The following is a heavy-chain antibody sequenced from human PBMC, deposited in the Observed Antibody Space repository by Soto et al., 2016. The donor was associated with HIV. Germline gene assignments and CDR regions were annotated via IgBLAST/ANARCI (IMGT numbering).Heavy chain of an antibody. D-gene: IGHD1-26*01. CDR2: INHSGST. Sequence: QVQLQQWGAGLLKSSETLSLTCAVSGGSFSTYYWSWIRHSPGKGLEWIGEINHSGSTNYNPSLKSRVAISINTSKNQFSLKLHSVTAADTAEYYCARVYGGXFTASYNYYGVDIVGPRGPRSPSPQ. J-gene: IGHJ6*01. CDR3: ARVYGGXFTASYNYYGVDI. CDR1: GGSFSTYY. V-gene: IGHV4-34*02.